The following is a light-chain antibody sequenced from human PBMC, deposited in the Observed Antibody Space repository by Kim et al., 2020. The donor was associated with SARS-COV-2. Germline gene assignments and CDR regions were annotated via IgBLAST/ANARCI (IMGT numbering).Light chain of an antibody. CDR3: SSYTSRNTGV. J-gene: IGLJ3*02. V-gene: IGLV2-18*02. Sequence: GQSVTISCTGTSSEVGTYNRVSWYQQPPGTAPKLMIYEVSNRPSGVPYRFSGSKSGNTASLTSSGLQAEDEADYYCSSYTSRNTGVFGGGTKLTVL. CDR1: SSEVGTYNR. CDR2: EVS.